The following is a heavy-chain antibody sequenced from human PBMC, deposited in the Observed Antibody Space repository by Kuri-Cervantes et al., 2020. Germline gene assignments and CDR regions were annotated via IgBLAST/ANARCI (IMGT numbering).Heavy chain of an antibody. J-gene: IGHJ4*02. D-gene: IGHD6-13*01. Sequence: ASVKVSCKASGYTFTSYYMHWVRQAPGQGLEWMGIINPSGGSTSYAQKFQGRVTMTRDTSTSTVYMELSSLRSEDTAVYYCARTNAYYYSSSWQHDDYWGQGTLVTVSS. CDR2: INPSGGST. V-gene: IGHV1-46*01. CDR1: GYTFTSYY. CDR3: ARTNAYYYSSSWQHDDY.